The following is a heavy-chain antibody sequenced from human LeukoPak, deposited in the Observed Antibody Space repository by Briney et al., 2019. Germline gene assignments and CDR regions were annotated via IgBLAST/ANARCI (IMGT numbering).Heavy chain of an antibody. CDR1: GGSISSSSYY. Sequence: SETLSLTCTVSGGSISSSSYYWGWIRQPPGTGLEWLGSIYYSGSTYYNPSLKSRVTISVDTSKNQFSLKLSSVTAADTAVYSCASESSACSGGSCYSGLFDYWGQGTLVTVSS. D-gene: IGHD2-15*01. V-gene: IGHV4-39*07. CDR2: IYYSGST. J-gene: IGHJ4*02. CDR3: ASESSACSGGSCYSGLFDY.